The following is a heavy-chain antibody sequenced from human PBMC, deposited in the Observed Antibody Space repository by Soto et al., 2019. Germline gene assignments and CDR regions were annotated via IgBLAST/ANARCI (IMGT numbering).Heavy chain of an antibody. Sequence: QVLLQESGPGLVRPSETLSLSCTVSGASISTGDYYWSWVRQPPGKGLEWIGYIYYSGFTYYNPSLRSRVTISMVTSKYQFPLKLTSVTAAATVVYFCARVVTVFGLVSRLWLDPWGQGSLVTVSS. J-gene: IGHJ5*02. CDR3: ARVVTVFGLVSRLWLDP. CDR2: IYYSGFT. D-gene: IGHD3-3*01. CDR1: GASISTGDYY. V-gene: IGHV4-30-4*01.